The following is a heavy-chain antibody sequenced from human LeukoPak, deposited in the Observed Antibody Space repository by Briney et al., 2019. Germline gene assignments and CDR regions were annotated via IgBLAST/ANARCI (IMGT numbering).Heavy chain of an antibody. J-gene: IGHJ6*02. V-gene: IGHV1-2*06. CDR3: ARSPTIDYYYGMDV. CDR1: GYTFTGYY. D-gene: IGHD1-14*01. Sequence: ASVKVSCKASGYTFTGYYMHWVRQAPGQGLEWMGRINPNSGGTNYAQKFQGRVTITADESTSTAYMELSSLRSEDTAVYYCARSPTIDYYYGMDVWGQGTTVTVSS. CDR2: INPNSGGT.